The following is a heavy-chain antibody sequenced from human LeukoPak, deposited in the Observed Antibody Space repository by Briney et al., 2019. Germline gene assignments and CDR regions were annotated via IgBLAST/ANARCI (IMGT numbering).Heavy chain of an antibody. V-gene: IGHV4-59*01. J-gene: IGHJ4*02. CDR3: ARVRGDAVHGYNIGFGYLDY. Sequence: SETLSLTCTVSGGSFSGFFWNWIWQPPGKGLEWIGFVFHSGRTDYNPSLKSRVTISADTSNNQFSLRLTSVTAADTAVYYCARVRGDAVHGYNIGFGYLDYWGQGALVIVSA. D-gene: IGHD5-24*01. CDR2: VFHSGRT. CDR1: GGSFSGFF.